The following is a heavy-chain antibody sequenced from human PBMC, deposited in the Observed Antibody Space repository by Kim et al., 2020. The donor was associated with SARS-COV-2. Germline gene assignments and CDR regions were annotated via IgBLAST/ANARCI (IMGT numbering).Heavy chain of an antibody. J-gene: IGHJ6*02. CDR3: ARGNYFESISLSDYYNGMDV. CDR2: ISYDGRNE. V-gene: IGHV3-30-3*01. D-gene: IGHD3-22*01. CDR1: GLTFDESA. Sequence: EGSLRLSCAASGLTFDESAMNWVRQAPGKGLAWVAVISYDGRNEEYADSVKGRFTISRDNSKSTLYLQMNSLRVEDTAVYFCARGNYFESISLSDYYNGMDVWGQGTTVTVSS.